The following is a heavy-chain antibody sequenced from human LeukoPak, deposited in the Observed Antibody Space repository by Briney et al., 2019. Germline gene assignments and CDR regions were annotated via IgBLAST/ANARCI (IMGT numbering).Heavy chain of an antibody. Sequence: SETLSLTCTVSGGSISNYYWSWIRQPPGKGLEWIAYVYYTGSTNYNPSLKSRVTISVDTSKNQFSLQLSSVTAADTVVYYCARGGGYISYFDFWGQGTLVTVSS. J-gene: IGHJ4*02. CDR2: VYYTGST. D-gene: IGHD2-15*01. CDR1: GGSISNYY. CDR3: ARGGGYISYFDF. V-gene: IGHV4-59*01.